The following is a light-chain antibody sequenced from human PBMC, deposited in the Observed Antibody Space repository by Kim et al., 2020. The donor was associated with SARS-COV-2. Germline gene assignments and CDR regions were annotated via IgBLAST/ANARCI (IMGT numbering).Light chain of an antibody. Sequence: QSALTQPASVSGSPGQSITISCTGTNSDVGGYNYVSWYQQLPGKAPKLMIYEVDKRPSGVSSRFSGSKSGNTASLTISGLQAEDEADYYCSSYTSSTTFGVLGEGTQLTVL. J-gene: IGLJ3*02. V-gene: IGLV2-14*03. CDR1: NSDVGGYNY. CDR2: EVD. CDR3: SSYTSSTTFGV.